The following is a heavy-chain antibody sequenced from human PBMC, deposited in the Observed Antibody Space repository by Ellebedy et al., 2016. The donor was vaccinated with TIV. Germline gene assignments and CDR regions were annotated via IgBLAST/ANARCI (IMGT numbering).Heavy chain of an antibody. Sequence: SETLSLTCTVSGGSISRYFWSWIRQSPGKGLEWIGYIYDSGSTNYNPSLKSRVAISVDTSQNHFPLNLYSVTAADTAVYYCARGQYSGYDVDSYFYFMDVWGKGTTVTVSS. D-gene: IGHD5-12*01. V-gene: IGHV4-59*01. CDR1: GGSISRYF. CDR2: IYDSGST. J-gene: IGHJ6*03. CDR3: ARGQYSGYDVDSYFYFMDV.